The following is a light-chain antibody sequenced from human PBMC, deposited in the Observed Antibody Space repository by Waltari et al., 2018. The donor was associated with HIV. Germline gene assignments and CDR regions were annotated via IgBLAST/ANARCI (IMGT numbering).Light chain of an antibody. V-gene: IGKV3-11*01. Sequence: EIVLTQSPVTLSLSPRERATLSCRASQSVSSYLAWYQQKPGQAPRPLIYDASNRATGIPARFSGSGSGTDFTLTISSLEPEDFAVYYCQQRSNWPSITFGQGTRLEIK. CDR2: DAS. J-gene: IGKJ5*01. CDR1: QSVSSY. CDR3: QQRSNWPSIT.